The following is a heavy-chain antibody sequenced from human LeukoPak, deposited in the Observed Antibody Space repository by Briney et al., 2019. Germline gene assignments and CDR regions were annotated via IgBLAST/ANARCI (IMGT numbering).Heavy chain of an antibody. D-gene: IGHD2-21*02. V-gene: IGHV1-46*01. J-gene: IGHJ4*02. CDR3: ARDHYHKIHSVMVTVPDY. CDR1: GYIFTSYY. Sequence: ASVKVSCKASGYIFTSYYMHWVRQAPGEGLEWMGIINPTGGSTSYAQKFQGRVTMTRDTSTSTVYMELSSLRSEDTAVYCCARDHYHKIHSVMVTVPDYWGQGTLVIVSS. CDR2: INPTGGST.